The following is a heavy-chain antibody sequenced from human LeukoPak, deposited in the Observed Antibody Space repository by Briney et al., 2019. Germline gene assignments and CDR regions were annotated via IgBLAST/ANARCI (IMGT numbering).Heavy chain of an antibody. CDR3: ARRFDS. Sequence: GGSLRLSCAASGFTFSSYSMNWVRQAPGKGLEWVSSISSINSYTYYADSVKGRFTISRDNAKNSLFLQMNSLRVEDTAVYYCARRFDSWGQGTLVTVSS. CDR2: ISSINSYT. CDR1: GFTFSSYS. J-gene: IGHJ4*02. V-gene: IGHV3-21*06.